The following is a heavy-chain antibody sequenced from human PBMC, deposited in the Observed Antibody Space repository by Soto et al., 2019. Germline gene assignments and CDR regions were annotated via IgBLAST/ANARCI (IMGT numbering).Heavy chain of an antibody. V-gene: IGHV3-23*01. Sequence: EVQLLESGGGLVQPGGSLRLSCAASGFTFSSYAMSWVRQAPGKGLEWVSAISGSGGSTYYADSVKGRFTISRDNSXNTLYLQMNSLRAEDTAVYYCAKAPVDYVWGSYDYWGQGTLVTVSS. CDR2: ISGSGGST. CDR1: GFTFSSYA. CDR3: AKAPVDYVWGSYDY. D-gene: IGHD3-16*01. J-gene: IGHJ4*02.